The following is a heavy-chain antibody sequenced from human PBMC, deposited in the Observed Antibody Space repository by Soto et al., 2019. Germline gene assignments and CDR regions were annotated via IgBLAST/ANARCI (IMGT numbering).Heavy chain of an antibody. CDR3: STSVYCSTTRCYYYYGLDV. V-gene: IGHV1-69*01. Sequence: QVQLVQSGAEVKKPGSSVKVSCKVSGGTFSSHSINWVRQAPGQGPEWMGGIIPIFGTENYAQKFQGRVTITAEESTSTADMELSSLTSEDTALYYCSTSVYCSTTRCYYYYGLDVWGEGTTVIVSS. J-gene: IGHJ6*02. CDR2: IIPIFGTE. D-gene: IGHD2-2*01. CDR1: GGTFSSHS.